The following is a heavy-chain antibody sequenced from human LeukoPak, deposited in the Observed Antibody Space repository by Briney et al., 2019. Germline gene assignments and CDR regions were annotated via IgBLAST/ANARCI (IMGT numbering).Heavy chain of an antibody. CDR2: INPNSGDT. D-gene: IGHD5-18*01. J-gene: IGHJ4*02. CDR3: ARDQGRGYSYGLYYFDY. V-gene: IGHV1-2*03. Sequence: LGASVKVSCKASGYTFTGYYMHWVRQAPGQGLEWMGWINPNSGDTHYAQKFQGRVTMTRDTSISTAYMELSRLRSDDTAVYYCARDQGRGYSYGLYYFDYWGQGTLVTVSS. CDR1: GYTFTGYY.